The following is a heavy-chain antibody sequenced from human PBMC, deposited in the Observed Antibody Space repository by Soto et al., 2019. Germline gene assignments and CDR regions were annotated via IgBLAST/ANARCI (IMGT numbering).Heavy chain of an antibody. CDR3: ARIRRSYSSSYYYYMDV. CDR1: GFSLSNARMG. CDR2: IFSNDEK. Sequence: QVTLKESGPVLVKPTETLTLTCTVSGFSLSNARMGVSWIRQPPGKALEWLAHIFSNDEKSYSTSLKSRLTISRDTSKSQVVITMTNMDPVDTATYYCARIRRSYSSSYYYYMDVWGKGTTVTVSS. V-gene: IGHV2-26*01. D-gene: IGHD6-6*01. J-gene: IGHJ6*03.